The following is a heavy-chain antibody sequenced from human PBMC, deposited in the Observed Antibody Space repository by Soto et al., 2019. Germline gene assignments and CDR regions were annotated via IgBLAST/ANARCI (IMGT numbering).Heavy chain of an antibody. D-gene: IGHD6-6*01. Sequence: SVKVSCKASGGTFSSYAISWVRQAPGQGLEWMGGIIPIFGTANYAQKFQGRVTITADESTSTAYMELSSLRSEDTAVYYCASTTEYSSSSGLVYWGQGTLVTVSS. CDR1: GGTFSSYA. J-gene: IGHJ4*02. CDR2: IIPIFGTA. CDR3: ASTTEYSSSSGLVY. V-gene: IGHV1-69*13.